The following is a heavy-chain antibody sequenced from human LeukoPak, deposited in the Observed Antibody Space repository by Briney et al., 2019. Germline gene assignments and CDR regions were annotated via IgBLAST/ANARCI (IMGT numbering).Heavy chain of an antibody. Sequence: PGGSLRLSCAASGLTFSTYWMHWVRQAPGKGLVWVSRINGDGSLSCADSVKGRFTISRDNTKNMLYLQMNSLRAEDTAVYYCAGGASSTVHYWGQGTLVTVSS. V-gene: IGHV3-74*01. CDR2: INGDGSL. CDR1: GLTFSTYW. CDR3: AGGASSTVHY. D-gene: IGHD6-13*01. J-gene: IGHJ4*02.